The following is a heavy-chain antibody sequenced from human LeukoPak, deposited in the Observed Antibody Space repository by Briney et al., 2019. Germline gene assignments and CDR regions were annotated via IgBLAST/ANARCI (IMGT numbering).Heavy chain of an antibody. CDR2: IRGRGDII. V-gene: IGHV3-23*01. CDR1: GFTFSTYA. J-gene: IGHJ5*02. D-gene: IGHD3-10*01. Sequence: LTGGSLRLSCAASGFTFSTYAMNWVRQAPGKGLHWVSAIRGRGDIIHYSDSVRGRFTISRDNSKNTLYLQMSSLRAEDTAVYYCAKFGGSGLNNWFDPWGQGTLVTVSS. CDR3: AKFGGSGLNNWFDP.